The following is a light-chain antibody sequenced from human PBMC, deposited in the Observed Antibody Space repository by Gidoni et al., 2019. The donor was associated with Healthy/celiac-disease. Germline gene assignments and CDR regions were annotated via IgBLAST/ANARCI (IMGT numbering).Light chain of an antibody. Sequence: EIVLTQSPATLSMSPGERATLPCRASQSVSSYLAWYQQKPGQAPRLLIYDASNRATGIPARFSGSGSGTDFTLTISSLESEDFAVYYCQQRSNLLTFGGGTKVEIK. CDR2: DAS. J-gene: IGKJ4*01. CDR3: QQRSNLLT. CDR1: QSVSSY. V-gene: IGKV3-11*01.